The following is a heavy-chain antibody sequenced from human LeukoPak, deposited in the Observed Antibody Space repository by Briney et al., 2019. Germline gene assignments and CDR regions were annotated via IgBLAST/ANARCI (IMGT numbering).Heavy chain of an antibody. Sequence: SKGYADSVKGRLTISRDNAKNSLYLQMNSLRAEDTALYYCVKDVVQLWNWFDSWGQGTLVTVSS. J-gene: IGHJ5*01. CDR2: SK. D-gene: IGHD1-1*01. CDR3: VKDVVQLWNWFDS. V-gene: IGHV3-9*01.